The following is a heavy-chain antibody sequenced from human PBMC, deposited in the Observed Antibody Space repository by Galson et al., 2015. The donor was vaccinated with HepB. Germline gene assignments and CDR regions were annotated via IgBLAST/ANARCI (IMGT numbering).Heavy chain of an antibody. Sequence: SVKVSCKASGYSFTDYFIHWVRQVPGQGLEWMGRINPKNDDTNYAHKFQGRVTTTRDTSISTAYMELTSLRSDDTAVYFCARFPIVGSTGFDFWGRGTLVTVSS. J-gene: IGHJ4*02. CDR3: ARFPIVGSTGFDF. V-gene: IGHV1-2*06. CDR1: GYSFTDYF. D-gene: IGHD1-26*01. CDR2: INPKNDDT.